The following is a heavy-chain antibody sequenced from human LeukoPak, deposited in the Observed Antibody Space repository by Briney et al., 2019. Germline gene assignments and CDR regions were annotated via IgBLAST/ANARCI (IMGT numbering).Heavy chain of an antibody. Sequence: GRSLRLSCAASGFTFSSYGMHWVRQAPGKGLEWVAVIWYDGSNKYYADSVKGRFTISRDNSKNTLYLQMNSLRAEDTAVYYCARTLAPYSSGWYEADYWGQGTLVTVSS. CDR2: IWYDGSNK. J-gene: IGHJ4*02. D-gene: IGHD6-19*01. CDR3: ARTLAPYSSGWYEADY. V-gene: IGHV3-33*01. CDR1: GFTFSSYG.